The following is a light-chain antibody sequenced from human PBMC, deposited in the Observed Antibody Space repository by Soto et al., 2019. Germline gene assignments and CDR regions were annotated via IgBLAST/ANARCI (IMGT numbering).Light chain of an antibody. CDR1: QSISSW. CDR2: KAS. Sequence: DSQMTQYPSTLSASVGDRVTITCRASQSISSWLAWYQQKPGKAPKLLISKASTLHSGVPPRFRGSGSGTEFTLIISSLQPDDFATYYCKQYESYPMTFGGGTKVEIK. CDR3: KQYESYPMT. V-gene: IGKV1-5*03. J-gene: IGKJ4*01.